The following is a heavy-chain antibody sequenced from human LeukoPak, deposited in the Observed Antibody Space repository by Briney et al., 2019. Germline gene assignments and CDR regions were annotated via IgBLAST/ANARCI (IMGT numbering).Heavy chain of an antibody. D-gene: IGHD2-15*01. J-gene: IGHJ4*02. Sequence: SGPTLVKPTQTLTLTCTFSGFPLSTSGVGVGWIRQPPGKALEWLALIYWDDDKRYSPSLKSRLTITKDTSKNQVVLTMTNMDPVDTATYYCAHSLYYCSGSSCYYFDYWGQGTLVTVSS. V-gene: IGHV2-5*02. CDR3: AHSLYYCSGSSCYYFDY. CDR2: IYWDDDK. CDR1: GFPLSTSGVG.